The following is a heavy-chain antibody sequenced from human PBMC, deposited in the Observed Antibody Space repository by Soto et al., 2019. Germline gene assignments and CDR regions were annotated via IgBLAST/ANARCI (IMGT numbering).Heavy chain of an antibody. Sequence: QVQLQESGPGLVKPSETLSLTCTVSGGSISSYYWSWIRQPPGKGLEWIGFIFYSGSTSYNPSLRTRVTLSIGPSEYPSSLKLNSVTAADTAVYYCASMIGGPVLSFESWGQGTLVAVSS. CDR3: ASMIGGPVLSFES. V-gene: IGHV4-59*01. J-gene: IGHJ5*01. CDR2: IFYSGST. D-gene: IGHD3-10*02. CDR1: GGSISSYY.